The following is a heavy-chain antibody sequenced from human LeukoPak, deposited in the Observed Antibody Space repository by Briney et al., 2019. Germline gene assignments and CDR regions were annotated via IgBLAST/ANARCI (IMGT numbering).Heavy chain of an antibody. CDR1: GFTFSSYG. J-gene: IGHJ6*02. Sequence: GGSLRLSCAASGFTFSSYGMHWVRQAPGKGLEWVAVISYDGSNKYYADSVKGRFTISRDNSKNTLYLQMNSLRAEDTAVYYCAKDVWRVFITMVRGPTGGDYYYGMDVWGQGTTVTVSS. CDR2: ISYDGSNK. D-gene: IGHD3-10*01. V-gene: IGHV3-30*18. CDR3: AKDVWRVFITMVRGPTGGDYYYGMDV.